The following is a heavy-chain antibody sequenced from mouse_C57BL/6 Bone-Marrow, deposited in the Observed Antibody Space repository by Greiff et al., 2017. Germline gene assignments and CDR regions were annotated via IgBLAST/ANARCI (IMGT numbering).Heavy chain of an antibody. D-gene: IGHD1-1*02. V-gene: IGHV5-12*01. CDR3: ARRVGFDV. Sequence: EVQRVESGGGLVQPGGSLKLSCAASGFTFSDYYVYWVRQTPEKGLEWVAYISNGGGSTYYPGTLKGRFTISGDKAKSTLYMQMSRLKSEDAAMYYCARRVGFDVWGRGTTVTVSS. J-gene: IGHJ1*03. CDR1: GFTFSDYY. CDR2: ISNGGGST.